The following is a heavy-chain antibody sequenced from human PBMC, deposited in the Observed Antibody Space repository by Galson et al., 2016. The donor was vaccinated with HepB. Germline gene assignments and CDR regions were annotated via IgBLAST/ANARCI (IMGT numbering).Heavy chain of an antibody. Sequence: SETLSLTCTVSTGSMSSGNSYWGWIRQSPGKGLEWIGAIYNTGTTYYNSSLKSRVTISIDTSNNRFSLRLRSVTAADTAVYYCAREGQGVAFDNWGQGTLVTVSS. CDR1: TGSMSSGNSY. V-gene: IGHV4-39*07. J-gene: IGHJ4*02. CDR2: IYNTGTT. D-gene: IGHD2-15*01. CDR3: AREGQGVAFDN.